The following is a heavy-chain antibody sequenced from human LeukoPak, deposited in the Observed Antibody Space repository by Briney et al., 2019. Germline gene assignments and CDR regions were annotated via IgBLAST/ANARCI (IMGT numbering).Heavy chain of an antibody. Sequence: SETLSLTCAVSGDSISSGDYYWSWIRQPPGKGLEWIGEINHSGSTNYNPSLKSRVTISVDTSKNQFSLKLSSVTAADTAVYYCARGIAARPFDPWGQGTLVTVSS. D-gene: IGHD6-6*01. J-gene: IGHJ5*02. V-gene: IGHV4-34*01. CDR2: INHSGST. CDR3: ARGIAARPFDP. CDR1: GDSISSGDYY.